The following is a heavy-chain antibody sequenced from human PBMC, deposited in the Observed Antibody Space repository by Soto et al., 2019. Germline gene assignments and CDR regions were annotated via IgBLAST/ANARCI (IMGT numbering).Heavy chain of an antibody. Sequence: VEPLRLTCAASGFTFSSYAMSWVRQAPGKGLEWVSAISGSGGSTYYADSVKGRFTISRDNSKNTLYLQMNSLRAEDTAVYYCAKDDSSGFWGQGTLVTVSS. D-gene: IGHD6-19*01. CDR2: ISGSGGST. CDR3: AKDDSSGF. V-gene: IGHV3-23*01. CDR1: GFTFSSYA. J-gene: IGHJ4*02.